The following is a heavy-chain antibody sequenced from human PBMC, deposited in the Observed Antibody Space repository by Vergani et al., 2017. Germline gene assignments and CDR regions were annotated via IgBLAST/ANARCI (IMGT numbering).Heavy chain of an antibody. Sequence: EVQLVESGGGLVQPGGSLRLSCAASGFMFSNYWMNWVRQAPGKGLEWVANIKQDGSEKYYVDSVRGRFTISRDNAKNSLYLQMNGLRPDDTAVYYCARVAWYYGAGRPYGMDIWGQGTTVSVSS. CDR2: IKQDGSEK. V-gene: IGHV3-7*01. CDR3: ARVAWYYGAGRPYGMDI. J-gene: IGHJ6*02. CDR1: GFMFSNYW. D-gene: IGHD3-10*01.